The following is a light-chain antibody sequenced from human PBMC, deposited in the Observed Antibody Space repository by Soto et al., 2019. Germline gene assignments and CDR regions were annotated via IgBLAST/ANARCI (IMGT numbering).Light chain of an antibody. CDR2: GAS. CDR3: QQYINLWT. J-gene: IGKJ1*01. Sequence: EIVLTQSPGTLSLSPGERATLSCRASQSVGGSLAWYRQKPGQAPSLLVYGASTRATGVPARFSGSGSGTEFTLTISSLQSEDFAVYYCQQYINLWTFGQGTKVDI. CDR1: QSVGGS. V-gene: IGKV3-15*01.